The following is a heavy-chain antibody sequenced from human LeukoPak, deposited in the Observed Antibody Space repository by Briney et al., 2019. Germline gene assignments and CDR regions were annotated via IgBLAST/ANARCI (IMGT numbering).Heavy chain of an antibody. CDR2: IGSSSSYI. CDR3: ARDQWDFHDAFDI. V-gene: IGHV3-21*01. D-gene: IGHD2/OR15-2a*01. CDR1: GFTFSSYS. J-gene: IGHJ3*02. Sequence: GGSLRLSCAASGFTFSSYSMNWVRQAPGKGLEWVSSIGSSSSYIYYADSVKGRFTISRDNAKNSLYLQMNSLRAEDTAVYYCARDQWDFHDAFDIWGQGTMVTVSS.